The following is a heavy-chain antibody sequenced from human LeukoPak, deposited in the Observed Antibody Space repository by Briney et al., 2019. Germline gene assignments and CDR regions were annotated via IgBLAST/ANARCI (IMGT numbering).Heavy chain of an antibody. J-gene: IGHJ4*02. D-gene: IGHD6-25*01. CDR1: GYTFTSYG. Sequence: ASVKVCCKASGYTFTSYGIRWVRQAPGQGLEGRGWISAYNGNTNYSQKLQGRGTMTTDTSTSTAYMELRSLRSDHTAVYYCASGSAAEHYWGQGTLVTVSS. CDR2: ISAYNGNT. V-gene: IGHV1-18*01. CDR3: ASGSAAEHY.